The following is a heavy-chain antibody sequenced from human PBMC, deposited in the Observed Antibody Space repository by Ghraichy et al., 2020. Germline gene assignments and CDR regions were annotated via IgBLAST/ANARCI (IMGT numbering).Heavy chain of an antibody. D-gene: IGHD2-2*02. CDR3: AKVPATIMGLTWGWFDP. Sequence: GGSLRLSCAASGFTFSNYAMSWVRQAPGKGLEWVSTVNTNGGSTYYADSVEGRFTISRDNSKNTLYLQMNSRRAEETAVFYCAKVPATIMGLTWGWFDPWGQGTLVTVSS. CDR2: VNTNGGST. CDR1: GFTFSNYA. J-gene: IGHJ5*02. V-gene: IGHV3-23*01.